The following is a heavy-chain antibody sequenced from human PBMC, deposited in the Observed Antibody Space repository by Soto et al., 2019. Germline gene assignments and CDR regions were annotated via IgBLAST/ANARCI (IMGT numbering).Heavy chain of an antibody. CDR2: IYYNGDT. V-gene: IGHV4-31*03. Sequence: QVQLQEWGPGLVKPSQTLSLTCTFSGGFISGGGYYWSWLRQHTGKGLEWMGYIYYNGDTYYNPSLKSRVSISIDTSKNQFSLRLTSVAAADTAVYYCARSHRDNWGSPDYFDYWGQGTLVTVSS. CDR1: GGFISGGGYY. D-gene: IGHD7-27*01. J-gene: IGHJ4*02. CDR3: ARSHRDNWGSPDYFDY.